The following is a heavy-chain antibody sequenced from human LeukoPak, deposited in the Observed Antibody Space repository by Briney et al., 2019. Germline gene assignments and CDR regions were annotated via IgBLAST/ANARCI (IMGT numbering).Heavy chain of an antibody. J-gene: IGHJ6*02. V-gene: IGHV1-18*01. D-gene: IGHD6-13*01. CDR1: GYTFTSYG. CDR3: ARAAGYSSSWYHGGNGPNYYYYYGMDV. CDR2: ISAYNGNT. Sequence: ASVKVSCKASGYTFTSYGISWVRQAPGQGLEWMGWISAYNGNTDYAQKLQGRVTMTTDTSTSTAYMELRSLRSDDTAVYYCARAAGYSSSWYHGGNGPNYYYYYGMDVWGQGTTVTVPS.